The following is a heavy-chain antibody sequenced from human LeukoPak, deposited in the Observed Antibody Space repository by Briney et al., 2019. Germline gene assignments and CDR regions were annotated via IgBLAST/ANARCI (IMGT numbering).Heavy chain of an antibody. D-gene: IGHD3-10*01. Sequence: GGSLRLSCAASGIXFSNAWISWVRQAPGKGLEWVGRIKSKTNGGTTDYAAPVKGRFTISRDDSKNTLYLQTNSLENEDTAVYYCCTNGYYGSGTHEYWGQGTLVTVSS. J-gene: IGHJ4*02. CDR1: GIXFSNAW. CDR3: CTNGYYGSGTHEY. CDR2: IKSKTNGGTT. V-gene: IGHV3-15*01.